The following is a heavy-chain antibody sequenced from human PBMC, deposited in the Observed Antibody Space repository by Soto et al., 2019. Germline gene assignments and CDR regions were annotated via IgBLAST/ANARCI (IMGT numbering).Heavy chain of an antibody. CDR1: GGTFSSYA. CDR2: IIPIFGTA. CDR3: ARVKYLLEWSLDAFDI. Sequence: SVKVSCKASGGTFSSYAISWVRQAPGQGLEWMGGIIPIFGTANYAQKFQGRATITADESTSTAYMELSSLRSEDTAVYYCARVKYLLEWSLDAFDIWGQGTMVTVSS. D-gene: IGHD3-3*01. V-gene: IGHV1-69*13. J-gene: IGHJ3*02.